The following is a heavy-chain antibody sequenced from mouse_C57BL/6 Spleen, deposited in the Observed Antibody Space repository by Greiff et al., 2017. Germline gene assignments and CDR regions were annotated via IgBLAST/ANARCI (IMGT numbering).Heavy chain of an antibody. Sequence: VQLKQPGAELVRPGSSVKLSCKASGYTFTSYWMHWVKQRPIQGLEWIGNIDPSDSETHYNQKFKDKATLTVDKSSSTAYMQLSSLTSEDSAVYYCARDGYYAYAMDYWGQGTSVTVSS. V-gene: IGHV1-52*01. J-gene: IGHJ4*01. CDR1: GYTFTSYW. CDR2: IDPSDSET. CDR3: ARDGYYAYAMDY. D-gene: IGHD2-3*01.